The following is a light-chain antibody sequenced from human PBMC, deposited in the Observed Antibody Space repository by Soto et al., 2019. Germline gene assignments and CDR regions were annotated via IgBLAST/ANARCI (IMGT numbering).Light chain of an antibody. Sequence: QSALTQPPSVSGAPGQRVTISCTGSSSNIGAGYDVHWYQQLPGTAPKLLIYGNSNRPSGVPDRFSGSKSGTSASLAITGLQAEDEADYYCCSYGGRSTWVFGGGTKLTVL. CDR1: SSNIGAGYD. CDR2: GNS. V-gene: IGLV1-40*01. CDR3: CSYGGRSTWV. J-gene: IGLJ3*02.